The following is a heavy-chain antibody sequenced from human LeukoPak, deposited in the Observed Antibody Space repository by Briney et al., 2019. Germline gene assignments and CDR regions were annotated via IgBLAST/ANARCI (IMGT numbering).Heavy chain of an antibody. D-gene: IGHD3-10*01. J-gene: IGHJ3*02. CDR2: ISAYNGNT. Sequence: ASVKGCCKASGYTFTSYGISWVRQAPGQGLEWMGWISAYNGNTNYAQKLQGRVTMTTDTSTSTAYMELRSLRSDDTAVYYCARKRFREYAFDIWGQGTMVTVSS. CDR1: GYTFTSYG. V-gene: IGHV1-18*01. CDR3: ARKRFREYAFDI.